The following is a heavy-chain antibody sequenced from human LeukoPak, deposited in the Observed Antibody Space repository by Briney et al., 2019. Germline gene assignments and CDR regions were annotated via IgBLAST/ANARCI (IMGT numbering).Heavy chain of an antibody. CDR2: ISPHNGKT. CDR1: GYSFISHG. D-gene: IGHD4-23*01. CDR3: ARESPPLTTVITKYYQYFIDV. Sequence: GASVKVSCKASGYSFISHGISWVRQAPGQGLEWMGWISPHNGKTEYAQKFQGRVSMTRDRSTSTVYMELRSLRSDDTAVYYCARESPPLTTVITKYYQYFIDVWGKGTTVTVSS. V-gene: IGHV1-18*04. J-gene: IGHJ6*03.